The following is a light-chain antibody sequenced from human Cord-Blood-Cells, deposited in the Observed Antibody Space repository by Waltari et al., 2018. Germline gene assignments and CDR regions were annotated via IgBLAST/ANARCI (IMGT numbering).Light chain of an antibody. Sequence: DIVMTQSPDSLAVSLGYTATINCKSSQSVLYSSNNKNYLAWYQQKPGQPPKLLIYWASTRESGVPDRFSGSGSGTDFTLTISSLQAEDVAVYYCQQYYSTLYTFGQGTKLEIK. J-gene: IGKJ2*01. CDR3: QQYYSTLYT. V-gene: IGKV4-1*01. CDR2: WAS. CDR1: QSVLYSSNNKNY.